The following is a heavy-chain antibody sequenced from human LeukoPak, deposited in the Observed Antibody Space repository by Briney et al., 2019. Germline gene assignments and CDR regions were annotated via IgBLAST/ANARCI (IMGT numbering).Heavy chain of an antibody. D-gene: IGHD3-16*02. J-gene: IGHJ4*02. CDR1: GFTVNDYY. CDR2: ISSSSSTI. Sequence: GGSLRLSCAASGFTVNDYYMSWIRQAPGKGLEWVSYISSSSSTIYYADSVKGRFTISRDNAKNSLYLQMNSLRDEDTAVYYCARDFEMITFGGVIVGTWDYWGQGTLVTVSS. CDR3: ARDFEMITFGGVIVGTWDY. V-gene: IGHV3-11*04.